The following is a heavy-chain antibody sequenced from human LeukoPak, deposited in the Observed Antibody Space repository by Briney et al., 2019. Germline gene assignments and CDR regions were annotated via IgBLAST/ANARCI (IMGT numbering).Heavy chain of an antibody. CDR2: IGFRIDNV. CDR1: RFTFHDSA. CDR3: AKDNGNGWLGEFAFDY. V-gene: IGHV3-9*01. Sequence: PSGTSLRLSCAASRFTFHDSAFHWVRQAPGKGLEWVAGIGFRIDNVDYADSVKGRFTISRDNAKKSLYLQMDSLRAEDTAFYYCAKDNGNGWLGEFAFDYWGQGILVTVSS. J-gene: IGHJ4*02. D-gene: IGHD3-10*01.